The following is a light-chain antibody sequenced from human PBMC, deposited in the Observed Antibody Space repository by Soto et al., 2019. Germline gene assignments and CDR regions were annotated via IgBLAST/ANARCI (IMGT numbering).Light chain of an antibody. CDR3: QQYNSYPYT. J-gene: IGKJ2*01. CDR1: QGISSW. Sequence: DIQMTQSPSTLSASVGDRVTITCRASQGISSWLAWYQQKPGKAPKLLIYKASSLESGVPSRFSGSGFGTEFTLTIISLQPDDFATYYCQQYNSYPYTFGQGTKVDIK. CDR2: KAS. V-gene: IGKV1-5*03.